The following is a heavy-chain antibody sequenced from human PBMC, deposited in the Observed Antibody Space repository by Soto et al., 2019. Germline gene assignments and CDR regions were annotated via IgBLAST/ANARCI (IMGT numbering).Heavy chain of an antibody. CDR1: GYTFTSYG. CDR3: ARDSPYDSSGYYSNYYYGMDV. CDR2: ISAYNGNT. D-gene: IGHD3-22*01. J-gene: IGHJ6*02. V-gene: IGHV1-18*01. Sequence: ASVKVSCKASGYTFTSYGISWVRQAPGQGLEWMGWISAYNGNTNYAQKLQGRVTMTTDTSTSTAYMELRSLRSDDTAVYYCARDSPYDSSGYYSNYYYGMDVWGQGTTVTVSS.